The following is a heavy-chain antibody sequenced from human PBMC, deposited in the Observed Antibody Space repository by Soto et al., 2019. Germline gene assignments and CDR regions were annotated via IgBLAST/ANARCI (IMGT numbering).Heavy chain of an antibody. Sequence: KPSETLSLTCSAPGASSSSGGCSWSWIRQSPGKGLEWIGYISHLENTYLHPSFKSRLTMSIDRTRNQFSLKLSSVTAADMAVYYCATGGGYDSFDYCGQGVLVTISS. CDR2: ISHLENT. CDR3: ATGGGYDSFDY. J-gene: IGHJ4*02. V-gene: IGHV4-30-2*06. CDR1: GASSSSGGCS. D-gene: IGHD5-12*01.